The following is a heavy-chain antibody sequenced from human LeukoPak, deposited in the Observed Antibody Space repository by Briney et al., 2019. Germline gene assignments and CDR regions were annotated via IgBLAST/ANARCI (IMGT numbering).Heavy chain of an antibody. J-gene: IGHJ5*02. Sequence: GGSLRLSCAASGFTFSSYAMHWVRQAPGKGLEWVAVISYGGSNKYYADSVKGRFTISRDNSKNTLYLQMNSLRAEDTAVYYCARASTGIAAAGDNWFDPWGQGTLVTVSS. D-gene: IGHD6-13*01. V-gene: IGHV3-30-3*01. CDR2: ISYGGSNK. CDR1: GFTFSSYA. CDR3: ARASTGIAAAGDNWFDP.